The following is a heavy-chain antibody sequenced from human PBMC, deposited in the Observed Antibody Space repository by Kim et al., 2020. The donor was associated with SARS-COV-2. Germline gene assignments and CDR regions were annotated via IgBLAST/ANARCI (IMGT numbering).Heavy chain of an antibody. CDR3: ARAGRPDGDYHYFDS. D-gene: IGHD4-17*01. Sequence: GGSLRLSCAASGFTFRTYAMTWVRQASGKGLEWVSTTSSGFTYYADSVKGRFTISRDNSKNTLYLQMESLRAEDTAIYHCARAGRPDGDYHYFDSWGQGSLVTVSS. J-gene: IGHJ4*02. CDR1: GFTFRTYA. CDR2: TSSGFT. V-gene: IGHV3-23*01.